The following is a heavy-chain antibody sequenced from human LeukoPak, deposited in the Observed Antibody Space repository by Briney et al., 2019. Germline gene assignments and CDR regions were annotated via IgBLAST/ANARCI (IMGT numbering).Heavy chain of an antibody. CDR3: ARDRRALDAFDI. V-gene: IGHV3-53*01. Sequence: GGPLRLSCAASGFTVSSNYMSWVRQAPGKGLEWVSDLYSSGSSDRTYYADSVKGRFTISRDNSKNTMYLQMNSLRAEDTAVYYCARDRRALDAFDIWGQGTMVTVSS. CDR1: GFTVSSNY. CDR2: LYSSGSSDRT. D-gene: IGHD3-3*02. J-gene: IGHJ3*02.